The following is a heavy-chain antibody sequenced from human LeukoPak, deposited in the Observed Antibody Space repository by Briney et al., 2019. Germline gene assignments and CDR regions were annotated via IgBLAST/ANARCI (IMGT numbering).Heavy chain of an antibody. CDR3: ARAYCSGGDCYSKSNFDS. Sequence: GASVTVSCKASGYTFTAYYMHWVRQAPGQGLEWMGWINPNSGGTNYAQKFQGRVTMTRDTSISTAYMELSRLRFDDTAVYYCARAYCSGGDCYSKSNFDSWGQGTLVTVSS. CDR2: INPNSGGT. D-gene: IGHD2-15*01. V-gene: IGHV1-2*02. CDR1: GYTFTAYY. J-gene: IGHJ4*02.